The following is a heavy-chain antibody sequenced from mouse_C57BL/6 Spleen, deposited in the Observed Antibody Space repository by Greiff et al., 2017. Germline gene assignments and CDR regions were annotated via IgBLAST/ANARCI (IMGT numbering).Heavy chain of an antibody. CDR2: IYPRSGNT. J-gene: IGHJ4*01. Sequence: VQLQQSGAELARPGASVKLSCKASGYTFTGYGISWVKQRTGQGLEWIGEIYPRSGNTYYNEKFKGKATLTADKSSSTAYMELRSLTSEDSAVYFCARKRTTVVAEAMDYWGQGTSVTVSS. D-gene: IGHD1-1*01. CDR3: ARKRTTVVAEAMDY. V-gene: IGHV1-81*01. CDR1: GYTFTGYG.